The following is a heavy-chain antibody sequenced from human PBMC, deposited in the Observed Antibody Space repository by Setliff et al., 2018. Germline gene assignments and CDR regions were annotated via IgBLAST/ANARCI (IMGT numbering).Heavy chain of an antibody. CDR3: ARSPGIAVAGTEGHQDQSFDY. D-gene: IGHD6-19*01. V-gene: IGHV3-21*01. Sequence: PGGSLRLSCAASGFTFSSYSMNWVRQAPGKGLEWVSSISSSSSYIYYADSVKGRFTISRDNAKNSLYLQMNSLRAEDTAVYYCARSPGIAVAGTEGHQDQSFDYWGQGTLVTSPQ. CDR2: ISSSSSYI. CDR1: GFTFSSYS. J-gene: IGHJ4*02.